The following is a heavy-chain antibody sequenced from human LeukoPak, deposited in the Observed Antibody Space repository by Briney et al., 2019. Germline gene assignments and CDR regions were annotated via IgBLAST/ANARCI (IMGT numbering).Heavy chain of an antibody. CDR2: IYSGGTT. Sequence: PGGSLRLSCAAPGLTVSSSYMSWVRQAPGKGLEWVSVIYSGGTTYYADSVKGRFTISRDNSKNTLHLQMNSLRAEDTAVYYCARGPSSSGYWNYWGQGTLVTVSS. V-gene: IGHV3-53*01. CDR1: GLTVSSSY. J-gene: IGHJ4*02. D-gene: IGHD3-22*01. CDR3: ARGPSSSGYWNY.